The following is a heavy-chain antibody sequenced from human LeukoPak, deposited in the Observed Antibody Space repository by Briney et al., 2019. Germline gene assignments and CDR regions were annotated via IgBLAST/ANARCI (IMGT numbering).Heavy chain of an antibody. CDR1: GYTFTGYY. CDR2: INPNSGGT. D-gene: IGHD4-17*01. V-gene: IGHV1-2*02. Sequence: ASVKVSCKASGYTFTGYYMHWVRQAPGQGLEWMGWINPNSGGTNYAQKFQGRVTMTRDTSISTAYMELSRLRSEDTAVYYCARGRNWRTTVTTGYYGMDVWGQGTTVTVSS. J-gene: IGHJ6*02. CDR3: ARGRNWRTTVTTGYYGMDV.